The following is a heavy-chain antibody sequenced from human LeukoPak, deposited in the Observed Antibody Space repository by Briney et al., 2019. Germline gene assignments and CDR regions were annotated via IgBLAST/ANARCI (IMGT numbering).Heavy chain of an antibody. D-gene: IGHD3-22*01. V-gene: IGHV1-46*01. CDR1: GYTFTSYY. CDR3: ARISSYYYDSSGYRDY. CDR2: INPSGGST. Sequence: ASVKVSCKASGYTFTSYYMHWVRQAPGQGLEWMGLINPSGGSTSYAQKFQGRVTMTWDTSTSTAYMELSSLRSEDTAVYYCARISSYYYDSSGYRDYWGQGTLVTVSS. J-gene: IGHJ4*02.